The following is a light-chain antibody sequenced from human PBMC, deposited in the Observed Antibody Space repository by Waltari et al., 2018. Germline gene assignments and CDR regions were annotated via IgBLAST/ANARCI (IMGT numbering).Light chain of an antibody. CDR3: TSYTSSSTLYV. CDR1: STDVGAYNH. J-gene: IGLJ1*01. CDR2: DVT. V-gene: IGLV2-14*03. Sequence: QSALTQPASVSGSPGQSITISCTGTSTDVGAYNHVSWYQHHPGNVPKLMIYDVTNRPSGVSHRFSGSKSGNTASLTISGLQAEDEADYYCTSYTSSSTLYVFGTGTKVTVL.